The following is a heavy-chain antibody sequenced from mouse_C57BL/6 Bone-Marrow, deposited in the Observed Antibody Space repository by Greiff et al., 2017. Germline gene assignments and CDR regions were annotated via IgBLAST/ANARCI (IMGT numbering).Heavy chain of an antibody. Sequence: QVHVKQPGAELVKPGASVKMSCKASGYTFTSYWITWVKQRPGQGLEWIGDIYPGSGSTNYNEKFKSKATLTVDTSSSTAYMQLSSLTSEDSAVYYCAREGNYYGSSYWFAYWGQGTLVTVSA. CDR2: IYPGSGST. J-gene: IGHJ3*01. CDR3: AREGNYYGSSYWFAY. V-gene: IGHV1-55*01. D-gene: IGHD1-1*01. CDR1: GYTFTSYW.